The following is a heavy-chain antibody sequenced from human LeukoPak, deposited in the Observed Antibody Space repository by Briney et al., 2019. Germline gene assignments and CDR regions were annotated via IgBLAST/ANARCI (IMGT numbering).Heavy chain of an antibody. V-gene: IGHV3-30*18. J-gene: IGHJ1*01. CDR2: ISYDGSNK. Sequence: PGGSLRLSCAASGFTFSSYGMHWVRQAPGKGLEWVAVISYDGSNKYYADSVKGRFTISRDNSKNTLYLQMNSLRAEDTAAYYCAKDLRGCGSSTSCSHFQHWGQGTLVTVSS. D-gene: IGHD2-2*01. CDR1: GFTFSSYG. CDR3: AKDLRGCGSSTSCSHFQH.